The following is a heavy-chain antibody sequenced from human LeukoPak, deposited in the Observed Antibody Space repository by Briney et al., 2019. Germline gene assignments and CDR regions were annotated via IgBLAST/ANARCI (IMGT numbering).Heavy chain of an antibody. J-gene: IGHJ1*01. CDR1: GYTFTSYA. CDR3: ARGLRYSSSWYWYSSGWLEYFQH. D-gene: IGHD6-13*01. Sequence: ASVKVSCKASGYTFTSYAMNWVRQAPGQGLEWMGWMNPNSGNTGYAQKFQGRVTMTRNTSISTAYMELSSLRSEDTAVYYCARGLRYSSSWYWYSSGWLEYFQHWGQGTLVTVSS. CDR2: MNPNSGNT. V-gene: IGHV1-8*02.